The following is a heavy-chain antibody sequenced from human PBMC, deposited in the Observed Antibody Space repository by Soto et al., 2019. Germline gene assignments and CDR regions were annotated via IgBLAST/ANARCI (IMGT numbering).Heavy chain of an antibody. CDR2: INHSGST. CDR3: ARGIRITIFGVVISPGYYYYGMDV. V-gene: IGHV4-34*01. J-gene: IGHJ6*02. CDR1: GGSFSGYY. D-gene: IGHD3-3*01. Sequence: SETLSLTCAVYGGSFSGYYWSWIRQPPGKGLEWIGEINHSGSTNYNPSLKSRVTISVDTSKNQFSLKLSSVTTADTAVYYCARGIRITIFGVVISPGYYYYGMDVWGQGTTVTVSS.